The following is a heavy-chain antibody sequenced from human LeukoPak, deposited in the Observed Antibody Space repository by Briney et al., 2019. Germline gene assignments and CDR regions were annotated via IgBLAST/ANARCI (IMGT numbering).Heavy chain of an antibody. Sequence: PGGSLRLSCAASGFTFSSYEMNWVRQAPGKGLEWVSYISSSGRNIYYADSVKGRFTISRDNAKNSLYLQMNSLRAEDTAVYYCARSDYGDYGDLADAFDIWGQGTMVTVSS. CDR1: GFTFSSYE. J-gene: IGHJ3*02. CDR3: ARSDYGDYGDLADAFDI. V-gene: IGHV3-48*03. D-gene: IGHD4-17*01. CDR2: ISSSGRNI.